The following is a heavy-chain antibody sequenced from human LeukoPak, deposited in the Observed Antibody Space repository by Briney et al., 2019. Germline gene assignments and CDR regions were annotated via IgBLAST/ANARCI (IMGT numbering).Heavy chain of an antibody. V-gene: IGHV4-38-2*02. CDR1: GYSISSGYY. CDR2: IYHSGST. Sequence: KPSETLSLTCTVSGYSISSGYYWGWIRQPPGKGLEWIGSIYHSGSTYYNPSLKSRVTISVDTSKNQFSLKLSSVTAADTAVYYCAKAGSIRFDYWGQGTLVTVSS. D-gene: IGHD1-26*01. CDR3: AKAGSIRFDY. J-gene: IGHJ4*02.